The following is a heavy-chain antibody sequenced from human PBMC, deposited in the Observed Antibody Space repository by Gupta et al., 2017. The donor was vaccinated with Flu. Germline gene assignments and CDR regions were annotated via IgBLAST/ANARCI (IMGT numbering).Heavy chain of an antibody. CDR2: IYPGDSDT. CDR1: GYSFTSYW. V-gene: IGHV5-51*01. CDR3: ARQRRDYYDSSGYYHVIAFDI. J-gene: IGHJ3*02. D-gene: IGHD3-22*01. Sequence: EVQLVQSGAEVKKPGESLKISCKGSGYSFTSYWIGWVRQMPGKGLEWMGIIYPGDSDTRYSPSFQGQVTISADKSISTAYLQWSSLKASDTAMYYCARQRRDYYDSSGYYHVIAFDIWGQGTMVTVSS.